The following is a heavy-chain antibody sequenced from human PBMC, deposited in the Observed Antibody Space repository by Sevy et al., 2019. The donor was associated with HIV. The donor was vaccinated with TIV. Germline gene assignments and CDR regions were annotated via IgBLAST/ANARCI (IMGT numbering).Heavy chain of an antibody. D-gene: IGHD2-2*01. CDR2: IYPGDSDT. J-gene: IGHJ4*02. V-gene: IGHV5-51*01. CDR3: ARHTAPHGSSTCCYRPSDRFFDY. CDR1: GYSFTSYW. Sequence: GESLKISCKGSGYSFTSYWIGWVRQMPGKGLEWMGIIYPGDSDTRYSPSFQGQVTISADKSLSTAYLQWSGLKASDTAMYYCARHTAPHGSSTCCYRPSDRFFDYWGQGTLVTVSS.